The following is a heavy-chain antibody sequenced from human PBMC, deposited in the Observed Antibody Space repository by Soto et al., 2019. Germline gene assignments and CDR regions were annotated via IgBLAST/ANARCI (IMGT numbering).Heavy chain of an antibody. V-gene: IGHV4-30-4*01. CDR3: AREGWPLLQTGMDV. CDR1: GGSINSGDYH. CDR2: IYYSGST. J-gene: IGHJ6*02. D-gene: IGHD2-15*01. Sequence: SETLSLTCTVSGGSINSGDYHWSWIRQSPGKGLEWIGAIYYSGSTYYNPSLKSRIRISVDTSKNQFSLKVNSVTAADTAVYYCAREGWPLLQTGMDVWGQGTTVTVSS.